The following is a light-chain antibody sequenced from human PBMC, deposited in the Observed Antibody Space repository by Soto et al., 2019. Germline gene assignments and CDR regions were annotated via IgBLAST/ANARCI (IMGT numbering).Light chain of an antibody. CDR1: QSISTE. V-gene: IGKV3-15*01. J-gene: IGKJ2*01. CDR2: SAS. Sequence: EIAMTQSPATLSVSPGERATLYCRASQSISTELAWYQQIPGQPPRLLIYSASTRATGVPARFTGSGSGSEFTLTISGLQSEDFAIYDCQQGHNWPLTFGQGTRLEI. CDR3: QQGHNWPLT.